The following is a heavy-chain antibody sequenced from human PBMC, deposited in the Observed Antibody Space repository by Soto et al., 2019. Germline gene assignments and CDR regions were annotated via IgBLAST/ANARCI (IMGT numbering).Heavy chain of an antibody. D-gene: IGHD5-12*01. V-gene: IGHV3-48*03. CDR1: RFTFITYE. CDR2: ISSSGSSV. Sequence: LRLSCAASRFTFITYEMHWVRQAPGKGLEWVSCISSSGSSVYYADSVKGRFTISRDNSRNSLYLQMNSLRDEDTALYYCVRYCSSTLCNGVATRTFDYWGQGALVTVSS. CDR3: VRYCSSTLCNGVATRTFDY. J-gene: IGHJ4*02.